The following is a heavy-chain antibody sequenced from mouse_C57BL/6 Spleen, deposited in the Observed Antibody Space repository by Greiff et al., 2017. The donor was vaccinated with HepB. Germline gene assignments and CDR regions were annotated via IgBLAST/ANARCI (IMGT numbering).Heavy chain of an antibody. V-gene: IGHV5-16*01. CDR1: GFTFSDYY. CDR2: INYDGSST. CDR3: ARGLYDGYYVDY. D-gene: IGHD2-3*01. J-gene: IGHJ3*01. Sequence: EVQLVESEGGLVQPGSSMKLSCTASGFTFSDYYMAWVRQVPEKGLEWVANINYDGSSTYYLDSLKSRFIISRDNAKNILYLQMSSLKSEDTATYYCARGLYDGYYVDYWGQGTLVTVSA.